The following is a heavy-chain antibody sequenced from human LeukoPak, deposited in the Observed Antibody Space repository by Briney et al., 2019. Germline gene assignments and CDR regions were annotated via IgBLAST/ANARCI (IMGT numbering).Heavy chain of an antibody. D-gene: IGHD6-13*01. CDR3: ARVAAAAGAIDY. CDR2: IWYDGSNK. CDR1: GFTFSSHG. V-gene: IGHV3-33*01. J-gene: IGHJ4*02. Sequence: PGGSLRLSCAASGFTFSSHGMHWVRQAPGKGLEWVAVIWYDGSNKYYADSVKGRFTISRDNSKNTLYLQMNSLRAEDTAVYYCARVAAAAGAIDYWGQGTLVTVSS.